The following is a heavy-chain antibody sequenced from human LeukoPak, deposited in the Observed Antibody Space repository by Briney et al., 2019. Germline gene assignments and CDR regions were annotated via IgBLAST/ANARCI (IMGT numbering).Heavy chain of an antibody. J-gene: IGHJ3*02. CDR1: GFTFSSYG. V-gene: IGHV3-30*18. D-gene: IGHD2-2*01. Sequence: GGSLRLSCAASGFTFSSYGMHWVRQAPGKGLEWVAVISYDGSNKYYADSVKGRFTISRDNSKNTLYLQMNSLRAEDTAVYHCAKDPSHDAFDIWGQGTMVTVSS. CDR3: AKDPSHDAFDI. CDR2: ISYDGSNK.